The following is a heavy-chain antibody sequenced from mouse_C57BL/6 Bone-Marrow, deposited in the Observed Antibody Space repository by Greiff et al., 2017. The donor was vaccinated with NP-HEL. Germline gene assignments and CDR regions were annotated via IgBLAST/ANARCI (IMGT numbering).Heavy chain of an antibody. V-gene: IGHV14-2*01. D-gene: IGHD1-1*01. Sequence: VHVKQSGAELVKPGASVKLSCTASGFNIKDYYMHWVKQRTEQGLEWIGRIDPEDGETKYAPKFQGKATITADTSSNTAYLQLSSLTSEDTAVYYCARVDLYYGSSHYYAMDYWGQGTSVTVSS. CDR3: ARVDLYYGSSHYYAMDY. CDR2: IDPEDGET. J-gene: IGHJ4*01. CDR1: GFNIKDYY.